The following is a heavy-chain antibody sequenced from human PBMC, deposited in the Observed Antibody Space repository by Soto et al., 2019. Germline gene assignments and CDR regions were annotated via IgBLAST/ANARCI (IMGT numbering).Heavy chain of an antibody. CDR3: VTNRGYSGYDSLYYYYYYGMDV. CDR1: GFTFSSYA. D-gene: IGHD5-12*01. Sequence: GGSLRLSCSASGFTFSSYAMHWVRQAPGKGLEYVSAISSNGGSTYYADSVKGRFTISRDNSKNTLYLQMSSLRAEDTAVYYCVTNRGYSGYDSLYYYYYYGMDVWGQGTTVTVSS. J-gene: IGHJ6*02. V-gene: IGHV3-64D*06. CDR2: ISSNGGST.